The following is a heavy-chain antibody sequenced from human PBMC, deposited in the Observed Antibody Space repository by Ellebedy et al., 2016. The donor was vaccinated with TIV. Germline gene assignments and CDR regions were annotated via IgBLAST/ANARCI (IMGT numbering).Heavy chain of an antibody. V-gene: IGHV3-7*03. D-gene: IGHD4-17*01. CDR2: IYQDGSEK. CDR1: GFNFRSYW. J-gene: IGHJ6*02. CDR3: ARDGAYGDLAPGQYGLDA. Sequence: GGSLRLSCAVSGFNFRSYWMSWVRQAPGKGLEWVANIYQDGSEKNYVDSVKGRFTISRDNAKNSLYLLMKSLRVEDTAVYYCARDGAYGDLAPGQYGLDAWGQGTTVIVS.